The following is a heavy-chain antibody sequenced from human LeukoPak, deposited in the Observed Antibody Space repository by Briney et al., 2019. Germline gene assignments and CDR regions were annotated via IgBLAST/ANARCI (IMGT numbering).Heavy chain of an antibody. CDR1: GGSISSSSYY. CDR2: IYYSGST. V-gene: IGHV4-39*07. J-gene: IGHJ4*02. D-gene: IGHD5-18*01. CDR3: ARYSYAPPGFDY. Sequence: PSETLSLTCTVSGGSISSSSYYWGWIRQPPGKGLEWIGSIYYSGSTYYNPSLKSRVTISVDTSKNQFSLKLSSVTAADTAVYYCARYSYAPPGFDYWGQGTLVTVYS.